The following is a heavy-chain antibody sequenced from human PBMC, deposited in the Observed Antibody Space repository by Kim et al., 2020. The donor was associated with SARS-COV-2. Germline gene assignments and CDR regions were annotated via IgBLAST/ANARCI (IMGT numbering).Heavy chain of an antibody. CDR2: IWYDGSNK. J-gene: IGHJ6*02. Sequence: GGSLRLSCAASGFTFSSYGMHWVRQAPGKGLEWVAVIWYDGSNKYYADSVKGRFIISRDNSKNTLYLQMNSLRAEDTAVYYCARDTRGYSKNGMDVWGQG. CDR3: ARDTRGYSKNGMDV. V-gene: IGHV3-33*01. CDR1: GFTFSSYG. D-gene: IGHD5-18*01.